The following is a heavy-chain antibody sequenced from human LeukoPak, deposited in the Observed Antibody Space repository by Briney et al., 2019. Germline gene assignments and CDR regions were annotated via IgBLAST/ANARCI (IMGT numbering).Heavy chain of an antibody. D-gene: IGHD3-3*01. J-gene: IGHJ3*02. CDR1: GYSFTSYW. CDR2: IYPGDSDT. CDR3: ARGSDFWSGPHDAFDI. Sequence: GESLKISCKGSGYSFTSYWIGWVRQMPGKGLEWMGIIYPGDSDTRYSPSFQGQVTISADKPISTAYLQWSSLKASDTAMYYCARGSDFWSGPHDAFDIWGQGTMVTVSS. V-gene: IGHV5-51*01.